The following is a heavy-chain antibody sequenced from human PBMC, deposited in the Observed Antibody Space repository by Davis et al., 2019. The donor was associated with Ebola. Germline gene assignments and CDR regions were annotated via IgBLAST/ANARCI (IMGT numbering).Heavy chain of an antibody. Sequence: SGPTLVKPTQTLTLTCTFSGFSLSTSGMCVSWIRQPPGKALEWLALIDWDDDKYYSTSLKTRLTISKDTSKNQVVLTKTNMDPVGTATDYCARTAKVSYYYYGMDVWGPGTTVTVSS. J-gene: IGHJ6*02. CDR1: GFSLSTSGMC. CDR3: ARTAKVSYYYYGMDV. D-gene: IGHD5-18*01. CDR2: IDWDDDK. V-gene: IGHV2-70*01.